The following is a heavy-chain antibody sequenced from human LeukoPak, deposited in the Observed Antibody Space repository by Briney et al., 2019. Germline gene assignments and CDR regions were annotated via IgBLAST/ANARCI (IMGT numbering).Heavy chain of an antibody. D-gene: IGHD2-15*01. CDR3: ARDGYCSGGSCYPYYYYYYMDV. V-gene: IGHV3-21*01. CDR2: ISSSSSYI. J-gene: IGHJ6*03. CDR1: GFTFSSYW. Sequence: PGGSLRLSCAASGFTFSSYWMSWVRQAPGKGLEWVSSISSSSSYIYYADSVKGRFTISRDNAKNSLYLQMNSLRAEDTAVYYCARDGYCSGGSCYPYYYYYYMDVWGKGTTVTVSS.